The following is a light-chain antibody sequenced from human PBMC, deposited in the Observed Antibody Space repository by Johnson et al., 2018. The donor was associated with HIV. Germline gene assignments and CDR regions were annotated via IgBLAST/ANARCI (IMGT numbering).Light chain of an antibody. CDR1: TSNIGNNY. Sequence: QSVLTQPPSVSAAPGQKVTISCSGSTSNIGNNYVSWYQQLPGTAPKLLIYDNNKRPSGIPDRFSGSKSGTSATLGITGLQTGDEADYSCGTWDSSLRSGFFGTGPNVTVL. V-gene: IGLV1-51*01. J-gene: IGLJ1*01. CDR2: DNN. CDR3: GTWDSSLRSGF.